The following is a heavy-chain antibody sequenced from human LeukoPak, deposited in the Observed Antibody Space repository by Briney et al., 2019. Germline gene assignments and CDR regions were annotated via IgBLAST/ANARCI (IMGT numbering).Heavy chain of an antibody. CDR3: ARDRTISRYYYYYMDV. D-gene: IGHD3-3*01. V-gene: IGHV3-74*01. Sequence: GGSLRLSCAASGFTFSSYWMHWVRQAPGKGLVWVSCINSDGSSTSYADYVKGRFTISRDNAKNTLYLQMNSLRAEDTAVYYCARDRTISRYYYYYMDVWGQGTTVTVSS. CDR2: INSDGSST. J-gene: IGHJ6*03. CDR1: GFTFSSYW.